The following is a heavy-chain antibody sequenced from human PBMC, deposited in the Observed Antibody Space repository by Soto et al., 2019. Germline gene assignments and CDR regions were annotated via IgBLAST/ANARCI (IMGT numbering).Heavy chain of an antibody. CDR2: INHSGST. CDR1: GGYFSGYD. Sequence: SETKCLTRGVEGGYFSGYDGSWIRQPPGKGLEWIGEINHSGSTNYNPSLKSRVTISVDTSKNQFSLKLSSVTAADTAVYYCARGRGYSGSTVRYWGQGTLVTVSS. J-gene: IGHJ4*02. CDR3: ARGRGYSGSTVRY. V-gene: IGHV4-34*01. D-gene: IGHD5-12*01.